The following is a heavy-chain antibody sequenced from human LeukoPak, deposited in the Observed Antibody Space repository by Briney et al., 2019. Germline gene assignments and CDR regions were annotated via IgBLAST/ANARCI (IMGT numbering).Heavy chain of an antibody. D-gene: IGHD2-2*01. J-gene: IGHJ4*02. Sequence: LETLSLTCTVSGGSISSFHWSWIRQPPGKGLEWIGYIYYSGSTIYNPSLKSRVTISIDTSKNQFSLKLSSVTAADTAVYYCARRPGAFTFDYWGQGTLVTVSS. V-gene: IGHV4-59*12. CDR1: GGSISSFH. CDR2: IYYSGST. CDR3: ARRPGAFTFDY.